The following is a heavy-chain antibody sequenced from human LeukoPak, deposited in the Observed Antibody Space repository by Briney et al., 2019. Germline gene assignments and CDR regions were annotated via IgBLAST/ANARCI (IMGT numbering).Heavy chain of an antibody. CDR1: AFTFTTYA. CDR3: ARRKYDSSGFDY. D-gene: IGHD3-22*01. CDR2: ISASGANT. Sequence: GRSLRLSCAASAFTFTTYAMSWVRQPPGKGLEWVSAISASGANTHYSDSAKDPPTTSRANSKDTLYLQMKSLRAEDTAIYFCARRKYDSSGFDYWGQETLVTVSS. V-gene: IGHV3-23*01. J-gene: IGHJ4*02.